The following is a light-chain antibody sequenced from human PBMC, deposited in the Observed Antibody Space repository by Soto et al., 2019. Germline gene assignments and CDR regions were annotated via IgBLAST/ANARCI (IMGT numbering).Light chain of an antibody. Sequence: QSALTQPASVSGSPGQSSTISCTGTRSDVGDYNYVSWYQQHPGKAPKLMIYEVSNRPSGVSTRFSGSKSGNTASLTISGLQAEDEADYYCSSYTSSSTFHVFGTGTKLTVL. V-gene: IGLV2-14*01. CDR1: RSDVGDYNY. CDR3: SSYTSSSTFHV. CDR2: EVS. J-gene: IGLJ1*01.